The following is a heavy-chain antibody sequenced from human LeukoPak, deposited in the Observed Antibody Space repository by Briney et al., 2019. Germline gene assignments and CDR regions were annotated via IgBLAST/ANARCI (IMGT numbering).Heavy chain of an antibody. J-gene: IGHJ4*02. Sequence: GASVKVSCKASGYTFTSYGVSWVRQAPGQGLEWMGMINPSGGSTVYAQMLQGRLTMTTDMSSRTVYMELNSLTSEDTAVYYCARGRTTQSYASSGFYPRDYWGQGTLVTVSS. D-gene: IGHD3-22*01. CDR2: INPSGGST. CDR3: ARGRTTQSYASSGFYPRDY. CDR1: GYTFTSYG. V-gene: IGHV1-46*01.